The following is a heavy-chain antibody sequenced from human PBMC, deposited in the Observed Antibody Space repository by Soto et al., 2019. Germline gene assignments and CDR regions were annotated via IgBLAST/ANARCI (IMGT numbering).Heavy chain of an antibody. Sequence: QVQLVQSGAEVKKPGASVKVSCKASGYTFTAYFVNWVRQAPGQGLEWMGWINPASGGTTYAQKFQGRVTMTRDTSSSTAYMELSGLNFDDTAVYYCATVGGPAYWGQGTLVTVSS. CDR2: INPASGGT. CDR3: ATVGGPAY. V-gene: IGHV1-2*02. J-gene: IGHJ4*02. CDR1: GYTFTAYF. D-gene: IGHD1-26*01.